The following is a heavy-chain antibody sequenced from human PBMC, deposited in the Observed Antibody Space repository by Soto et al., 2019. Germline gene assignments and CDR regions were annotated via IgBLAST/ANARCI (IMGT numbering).Heavy chain of an antibody. Sequence: PGGSLRLSCAASGFTFSSYEMNWVRQAPGKGLEWVSYISSSGSTIYYADSVKGRFTISRDNAKNSLYLQMNSLRAEDTAVYYRARDYENPMVRGVIISFDYWGQGTLVTVSS. V-gene: IGHV3-48*03. CDR1: GFTFSSYE. J-gene: IGHJ4*02. CDR3: ARDYENPMVRGVIISFDY. D-gene: IGHD3-10*01. CDR2: ISSSGSTI.